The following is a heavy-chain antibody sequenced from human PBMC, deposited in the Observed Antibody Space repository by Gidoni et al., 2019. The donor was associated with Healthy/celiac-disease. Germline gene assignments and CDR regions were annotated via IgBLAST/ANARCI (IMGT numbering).Heavy chain of an antibody. CDR1: GGSFSGYY. D-gene: IGHD2-2*01. V-gene: IGHV4-34*01. CDR3: ARSDDIVVVPARPAVMVY. J-gene: IGHJ4*02. Sequence: QVQLQQWGAGLLKPSETLSLTCAVYGGSFSGYYWSWIRQPPGKGLEWIGEINHSGSTNYNPSLKSRVTISVDTSKNQFSLKLSSVTAADTAVYYCARSDDIVVVPARPAVMVYWGQGTLVTVSS. CDR2: INHSGST.